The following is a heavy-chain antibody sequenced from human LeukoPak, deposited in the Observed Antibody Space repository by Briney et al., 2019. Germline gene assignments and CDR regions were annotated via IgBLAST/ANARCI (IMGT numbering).Heavy chain of an antibody. Sequence: ASVKVSCKASGYTFTSYDINRVRQATGQGLESMGWMNPKSGSTGYAQKFQGRVTITRNTSISKAYIELARLSDHDTDVYYCTRARRYCSSTSCYSDFHYWGQGTLVTVSS. CDR1: GYTFTSYD. CDR3: TRARRYCSSTSCYSDFHY. V-gene: IGHV1-8*03. D-gene: IGHD2-2*01. CDR2: MNPKSGST. J-gene: IGHJ4*02.